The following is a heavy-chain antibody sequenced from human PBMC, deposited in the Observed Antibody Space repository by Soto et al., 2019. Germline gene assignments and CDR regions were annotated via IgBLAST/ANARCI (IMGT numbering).Heavy chain of an antibody. CDR3: ARDLPPVDY. CDR2: ISAYNGNT. V-gene: IGHV1-18*01. Sequence: QIQLVQSGAEVKKPGASVKVSCKASGYTFSSYHITWVRQAPGQGLEWMGWISAYNGNTNYAQNPRXXXTXXTDPSTSTAYMELMSLRSDDTAVYYCARDLPPVDYWGQGTLVTVSS. J-gene: IGHJ4*02. CDR1: GYTFSSYH.